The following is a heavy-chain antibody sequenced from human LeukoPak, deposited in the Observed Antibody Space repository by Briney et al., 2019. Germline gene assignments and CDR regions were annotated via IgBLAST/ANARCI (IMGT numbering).Heavy chain of an antibody. CDR3: AGGDFHVDY. D-gene: IGHD3-3*01. Sequence: GGSLRLSCAASGFTFSSYNMNWVRQAPGKGLEWVAVISSDGSNKYYADSVKGRFTISRDNSKNTLYLQMNSLRAEDTAVYYCAGGDFHVDYWGQGTLVTVSS. CDR1: GFTFSSYN. CDR2: ISSDGSNK. V-gene: IGHV3-30-3*01. J-gene: IGHJ4*02.